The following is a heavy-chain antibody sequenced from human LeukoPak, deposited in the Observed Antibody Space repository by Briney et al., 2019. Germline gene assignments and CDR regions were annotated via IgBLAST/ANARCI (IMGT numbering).Heavy chain of an antibody. Sequence: SETLSLTCVVSGGSISSGSYYWSWIRQPAGKGLEWIGRIYTSGSTNYNPSLKSRVTISVDTSKNQFSLKLSSVTAADTAVYYCAREVVYGGATTYYYYYYMDVWGKGTTVTISS. D-gene: IGHD1-26*01. CDR1: GGSISSGSYY. CDR3: AREVVYGGATTYYYYYYMDV. V-gene: IGHV4-61*02. J-gene: IGHJ6*03. CDR2: IYTSGST.